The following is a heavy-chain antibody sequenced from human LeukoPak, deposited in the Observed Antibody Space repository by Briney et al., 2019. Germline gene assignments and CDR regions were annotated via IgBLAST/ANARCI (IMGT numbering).Heavy chain of an antibody. Sequence: SSVKVSCKASGGTFSSYAISWVRQAPGQGLEWMGRIIPIFGTANYAQKFQGRVTITTDEPTSTAYMELSSLRSEDTAVYYCAIGLYYDSSGYYSYYFDYWGQGTLVTVSS. D-gene: IGHD3-22*01. CDR3: AIGLYYDSSGYYSYYFDY. V-gene: IGHV1-69*05. CDR2: IIPIFGTA. J-gene: IGHJ4*02. CDR1: GGTFSSYA.